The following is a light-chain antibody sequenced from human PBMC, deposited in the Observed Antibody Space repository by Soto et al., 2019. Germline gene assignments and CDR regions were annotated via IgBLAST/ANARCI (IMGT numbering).Light chain of an antibody. CDR1: QSIANNY. CDR2: DAS. V-gene: IGKV3-20*01. CDR3: QQYGSSPLFT. J-gene: IGKJ5*01. Sequence: GLAKSAGNLSLSPGARATLSCRASQSIANNYLTWYQQKPGQAPRVLIYDASSRATGIPERFSGSGSGTDFTLTISSLEPEDFAAYYCQQYGSSPLFTFGQGTRLEIK.